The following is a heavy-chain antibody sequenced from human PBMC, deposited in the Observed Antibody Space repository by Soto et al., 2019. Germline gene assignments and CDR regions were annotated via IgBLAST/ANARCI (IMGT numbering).Heavy chain of an antibody. Sequence: SDTLSLTCTFSGVSISSNYWTWIRQPPGKGLEWIGYVYNSGSTNYNPSLKSRDTISEDTSKSQFSLKVNSMTAADTAVYYGARYRRGEVAWYTRDNWGKG. CDR2: VYNSGST. D-gene: IGHD2-15*01. V-gene: IGHV4-59*01. CDR3: ARYRRGEVAWYTRDN. J-gene: IGHJ4*02. CDR1: GVSISSNY.